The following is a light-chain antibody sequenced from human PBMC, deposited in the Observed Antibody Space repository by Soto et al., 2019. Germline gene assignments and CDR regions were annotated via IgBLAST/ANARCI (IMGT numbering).Light chain of an antibody. V-gene: IGKV3-20*01. CDR1: QSVYNSY. CDR2: GAS. CDR3: QQYGSSPGT. Sequence: EIVLTQSPGTLSLSPGERATLFCRASQSVYNSYLTWYQQKPGQAPRLLIYGASSRATGIPDRFSGGGSGTDFTLIISRLEPEDSAVYYCQQYGSSPGTFGQGTKLEIK. J-gene: IGKJ2*01.